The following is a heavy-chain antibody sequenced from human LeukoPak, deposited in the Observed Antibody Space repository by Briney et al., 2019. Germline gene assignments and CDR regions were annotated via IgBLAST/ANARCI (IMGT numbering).Heavy chain of an antibody. D-gene: IGHD1-26*01. V-gene: IGHV3-23*01. Sequence: PGESLRLSCAASGFTFSSYAMSWVRQAPGKGLEWVSAISGSGGSTYYADSVKGRFTISRDNSKNTLYLQMNSLRAEDTAVYYYAKAVVGAAYFDYWGQGTLVTVSS. CDR2: ISGSGGST. J-gene: IGHJ4*02. CDR1: GFTFSSYA. CDR3: AKAVVGAAYFDY.